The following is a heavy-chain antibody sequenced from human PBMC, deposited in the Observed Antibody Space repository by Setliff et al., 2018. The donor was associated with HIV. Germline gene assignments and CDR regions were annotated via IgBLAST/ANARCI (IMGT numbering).Heavy chain of an antibody. Sequence: GGSLRLSCSASGFRIGDYAITWVRQAPGKGLEWVSVVHSDGSIYYAVSVDGRFTVSRDSFNNMVFLQMTDLRPADTAIYYCSALYKDYRGQGVLVTVSS. CDR1: GFRIGDYA. J-gene: IGHJ4*02. CDR2: VHSDGSI. V-gene: IGHV3-53*05. D-gene: IGHD1-20*01. CDR3: SALYKDY.